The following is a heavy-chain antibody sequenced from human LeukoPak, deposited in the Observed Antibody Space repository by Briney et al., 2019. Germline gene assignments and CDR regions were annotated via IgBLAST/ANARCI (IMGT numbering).Heavy chain of an antibody. CDR1: GYSISSGYN. CDR3: AREVIAVGGTGYFDY. Sequence: TSETLSLTCAVSGYSISSGYNWGWIRQPPGKGREGVGSMYHSGGTDYNPSLKSRVTISVDTSNNQFSLKLSSVAAAATAVYYCAREVIAVGGTGYFDYLGRRTLVTLSS. J-gene: IGHJ4*02. V-gene: IGHV4-38-2*02. D-gene: IGHD6-19*01. CDR2: MYHSGGT.